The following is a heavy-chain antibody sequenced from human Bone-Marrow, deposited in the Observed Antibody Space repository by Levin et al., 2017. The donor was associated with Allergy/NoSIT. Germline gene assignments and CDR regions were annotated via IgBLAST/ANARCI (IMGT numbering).Heavy chain of an antibody. CDR1: GFTFSSYG. D-gene: IGHD2-21*02. CDR3: AKVSTYCGGDCDYFDY. J-gene: IGHJ4*02. V-gene: IGHV3-30*18. CDR2: ISYDGSNK. Sequence: PGGSLRLSCAASGFTFSSYGMHWVRRAPGKGLEWVAVISYDGSNKYYADSVKGRFTISRDNSKNTLYLQMNSLRAEDTAVYYCAKVSTYCGGDCDYFDYWGQGTLVTVSS.